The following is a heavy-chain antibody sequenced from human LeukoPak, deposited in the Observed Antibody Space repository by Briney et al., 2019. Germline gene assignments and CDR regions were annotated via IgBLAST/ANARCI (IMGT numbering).Heavy chain of an antibody. CDR3: AREPWPAWAFDI. D-gene: IGHD5-24*01. CDR2: INPNSGGT. V-gene: IGHV1-2*02. Sequence: GASVKVSFKASGYTFTGYYMHWVRQAPGQALEWMGWINPNSGGTNYAQKFQGRVTMTRDTSISTAYMELSRLRSDDPAVYYCAREPWPAWAFDIWGQGTMVTVSS. J-gene: IGHJ3*02. CDR1: GYTFTGYY.